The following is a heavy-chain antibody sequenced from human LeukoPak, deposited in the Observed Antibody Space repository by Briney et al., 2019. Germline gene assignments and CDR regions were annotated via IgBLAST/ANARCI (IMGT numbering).Heavy chain of an antibody. CDR1: GFTFSSYW. D-gene: IGHD6-13*01. CDR3: ARDGSSWSNWLDP. Sequence: GGSLRLSCAASGFTFSSYWMHWVRQAPGKGLVWVSRINSDGSSTSYADSVKGRFAISRDNAKNTLYLQMNSLRAEDTAVYYCARDGSSWSNWLDPWGQGTLVTVSS. V-gene: IGHV3-74*01. J-gene: IGHJ5*02. CDR2: INSDGSST.